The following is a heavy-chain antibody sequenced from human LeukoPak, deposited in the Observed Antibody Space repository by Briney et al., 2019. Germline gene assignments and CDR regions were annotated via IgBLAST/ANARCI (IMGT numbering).Heavy chain of an antibody. CDR1: GGSFSGYY. J-gene: IGHJ4*02. CDR2: INHSGST. D-gene: IGHD6-13*01. V-gene: IGHV4-34*01. Sequence: SETLSLTCAVYGGSFSGYYWSWIRQPPGKGLEWIGEINHSGSTNYNPSLKSRVTISVDTSKNQFSLKLSSVTVADTAVYYCARGSIAAAGNYGYWGQGTLVTVSS. CDR3: ARGSIAAAGNYGY.